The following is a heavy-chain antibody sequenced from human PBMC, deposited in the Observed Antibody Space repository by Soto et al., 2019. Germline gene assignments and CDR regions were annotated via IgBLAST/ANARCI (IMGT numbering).Heavy chain of an antibody. CDR3: ARDRLGGDYHYFDY. CDR2: IWYDGSNK. V-gene: IGHV3-33*01. D-gene: IGHD4-17*01. Sequence: GGSLRLSCAASGFTFSSYGMHWVRQAPGKGLEWVAVIWYDGSNKYYADSVKGRFTISRDNSKNTLYLQMNSLRAEDTAVYYCARDRLGGDYHYFDYWGHGTLVTVSS. J-gene: IGHJ4*01. CDR1: GFTFSSYG.